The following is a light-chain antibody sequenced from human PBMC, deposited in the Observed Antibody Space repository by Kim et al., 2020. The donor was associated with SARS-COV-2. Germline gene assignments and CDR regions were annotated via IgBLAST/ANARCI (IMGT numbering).Light chain of an antibody. V-gene: IGKV1-27*01. CDR2: AAS. J-gene: IGKJ1*01. CDR1: QAISNY. Sequence: ASVGDRVTITCRASQAISNYLAWFQQKPGKAPKLLIYAASTLQSGVPSRFSGSGSGTDFSLTIRSLQPEDVGTYYCQKYNNAPETFGQGTKVDIK. CDR3: QKYNNAPET.